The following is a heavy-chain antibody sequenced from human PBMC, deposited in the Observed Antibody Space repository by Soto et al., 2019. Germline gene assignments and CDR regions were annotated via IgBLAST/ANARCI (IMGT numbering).Heavy chain of an antibody. Sequence: LRLSCAASGFTFSSYAMSWVRQAPGKGLEWVSAISGSGGSTYYADSVKGRFTISRDNSKNTLYLQMNSLRAEDTAVYYCAKVTFWGTTAGPLTFDYWGQGTLVTVSS. CDR3: AKVTFWGTTAGPLTFDY. CDR2: ISGSGGST. J-gene: IGHJ4*02. V-gene: IGHV3-23*01. D-gene: IGHD4-17*01. CDR1: GFTFSSYA.